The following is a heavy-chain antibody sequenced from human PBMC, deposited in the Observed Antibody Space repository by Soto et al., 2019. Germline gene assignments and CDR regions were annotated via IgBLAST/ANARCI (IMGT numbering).Heavy chain of an antibody. V-gene: IGHV5-51*01. CDR3: ARSDTAMADAFDI. D-gene: IGHD5-18*01. CDR2: IYPGDSDT. Sequence: GEPLKISCKGSGYSFTSYWIGWVRQMPGKGLEWMGIIYPGDSDTRYSPSFQGQVTISADKSISTAYLQWSSLKASDTAMYYCARSDTAMADAFDIWGQGTMVTVSS. CDR1: GYSFTSYW. J-gene: IGHJ3*02.